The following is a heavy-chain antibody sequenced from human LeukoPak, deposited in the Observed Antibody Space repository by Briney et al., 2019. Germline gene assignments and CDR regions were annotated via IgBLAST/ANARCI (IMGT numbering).Heavy chain of an antibody. V-gene: IGHV3-48*03. CDR2: ISRSGTI. CDR3: ARRFDS. Sequence: GGSLRLSCAASGFTFSSYEMNWVRQASGKGLEWVSYISRSGTIYYADSVKGRFTISRDNAKNSLFLQMNTLRAEDTAVYYCARRFDSWGQGTLVTVSS. CDR1: GFTFSSYE. J-gene: IGHJ4*02.